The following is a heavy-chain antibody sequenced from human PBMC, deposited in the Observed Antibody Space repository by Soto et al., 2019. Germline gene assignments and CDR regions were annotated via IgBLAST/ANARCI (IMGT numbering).Heavy chain of an antibody. J-gene: IGHJ6*02. CDR2: ISTYNGNT. Sequence: QVQLVQSGAEVKKPGASLKVSCQASGYSFSDYGIAWVRQAPGQGLAWMGWISTYNGNTNYAQKFQGRVTMTTDTSAKTAYMELRSLRSDDTAMYYCARYGYSSGWYLGTGMDVWGQGTPVTVSS. D-gene: IGHD6-19*01. CDR3: ARYGYSSGWYLGTGMDV. CDR1: GYSFSDYG. V-gene: IGHV1-18*04.